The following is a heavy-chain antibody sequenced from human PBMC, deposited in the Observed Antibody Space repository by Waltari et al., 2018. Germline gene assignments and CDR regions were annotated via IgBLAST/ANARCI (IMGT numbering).Heavy chain of an antibody. CDR3: AKDQSSGWYFAFDI. D-gene: IGHD6-19*01. V-gene: IGHV3-9*03. J-gene: IGHJ3*02. CDR2: ISWNSGSI. CDR1: GFTFSSSG. Sequence: VQLVESGGGVVQPGRSLRLSCAASGFTFSSSGLHWVRQAPGKGLEWVSGISWNSGSIGYADSVKGRFTISRDNAKNSLYLQMNSLRAEDMALYYCAKDQSSGWYFAFDIWGQGTMVTVSS.